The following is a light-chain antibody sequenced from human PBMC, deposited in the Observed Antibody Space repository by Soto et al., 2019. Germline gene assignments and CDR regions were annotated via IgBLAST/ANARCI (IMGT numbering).Light chain of an antibody. CDR1: RSINSY. V-gene: IGKV1-39*01. J-gene: IGKJ5*01. CDR3: QQSYSIPIT. Sequence: DIQMTQSPSSLSASVGDRVTITCRASRSINSYLNWYQQKPGKAPKLLIYGASSLQSGVPSRFSGSGSGTDFTLTISSLQPEDFATYYCQQSYSIPITFGQGTRLEIK. CDR2: GAS.